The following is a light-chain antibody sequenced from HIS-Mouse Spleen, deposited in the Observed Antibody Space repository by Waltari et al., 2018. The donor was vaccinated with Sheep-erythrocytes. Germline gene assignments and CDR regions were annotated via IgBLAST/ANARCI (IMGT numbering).Light chain of an antibody. CDR2: AAS. CDR3: QQYYSYPYT. V-gene: IGKV1-8*01. CDR1: QGISSY. Sequence: AIRMTQSPSSLSASTGARVTITCRASQGISSYLAWYQQKPGKAPKLLIYAASTLQSGVPSRFSGSGSGTDFTFTISCLQSEDFATYYCQQYYSYPYTFGQGTKLEIK. J-gene: IGKJ2*01.